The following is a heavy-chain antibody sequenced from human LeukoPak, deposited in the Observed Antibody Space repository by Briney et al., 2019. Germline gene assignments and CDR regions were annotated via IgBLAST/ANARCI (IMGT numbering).Heavy chain of an antibody. CDR2: ITLSGTT. V-gene: IGHV3-48*01. D-gene: IGHD2/OR15-2a*01. CDR3: VRDYLFAFDI. CDR1: GFTFSSYT. Sequence: GGSLRLSCAASGFTFSSYTMNWVRQAPGKRLEWLSFITLSGTTFYADSVKGRFTISRDNAKNSLYLQMNSLRADDTALYYCVRDYLFAFDIWGQGTMVTVSS. J-gene: IGHJ3*02.